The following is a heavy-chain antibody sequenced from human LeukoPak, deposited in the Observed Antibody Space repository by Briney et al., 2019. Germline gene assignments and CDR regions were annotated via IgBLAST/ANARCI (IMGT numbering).Heavy chain of an antibody. J-gene: IGHJ4*02. Sequence: PGRSLRLSCAASGFTFSSYAMHWVRQAPGKGLEWVAVISYDGSNKYYADSVKGRFTISRDNSKNTLYLQMNSLRAEDTAVYYCARGGDDFWSTFGYWGQGTLVTVSS. D-gene: IGHD3-3*01. CDR2: ISYDGSNK. CDR3: ARGGDDFWSTFGY. CDR1: GFTFSSYA. V-gene: IGHV3-30-3*01.